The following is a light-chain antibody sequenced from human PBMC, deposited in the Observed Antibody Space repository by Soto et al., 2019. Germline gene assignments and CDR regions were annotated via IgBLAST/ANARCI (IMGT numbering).Light chain of an antibody. CDR2: GAS. CDR3: QQYSNWPPIT. V-gene: IGKV3-15*01. CDR1: QSISDT. J-gene: IGKJ1*01. Sequence: EIVMAQSPATLSVSPGVRATLSCRASQSISDTLAWYQQKPGQAPRLLIHGASTRATGFPARFSGSGSGTEFTLTISSLQSEDFAVYYCQQYSNWPPITFGQGTKVDI.